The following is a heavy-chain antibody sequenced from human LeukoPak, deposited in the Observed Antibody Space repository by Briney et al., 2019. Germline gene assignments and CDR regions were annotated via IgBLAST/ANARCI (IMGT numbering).Heavy chain of an antibody. CDR3: ARQYMTTVTTFDY. J-gene: IGHJ4*02. Sequence: SETLSLTCTVSGGSISSGGYYWSWIRQHPGKGLEWIGYIYYSGSTYYNPSLKSRVTISVDTSKNQFSLKLSSVTAADTAVYYCARQYMTTVTTFDYWGQGTLVTVSS. CDR2: IYYSGST. CDR1: GGSISSGGYY. V-gene: IGHV4-31*03. D-gene: IGHD4-17*01.